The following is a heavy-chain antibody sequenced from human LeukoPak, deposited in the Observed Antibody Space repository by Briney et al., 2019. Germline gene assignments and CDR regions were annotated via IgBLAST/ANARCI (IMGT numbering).Heavy chain of an antibody. CDR2: LSGSGGST. V-gene: IGHV3-23*01. CDR3: AKGQYSSGWSEFDY. D-gene: IGHD6-19*01. CDR1: GFTFSSYA. Sequence: GGSLRLSCAASGFTFSSYAMSWVRQAPGKGLEWVSGLSGSGGSTHYVDSVKGRFIISRDNSKHTLFLQMNSLRAEDTAVYYCAKGQYSSGWSEFDYWGQGTLVTVSS. J-gene: IGHJ4*02.